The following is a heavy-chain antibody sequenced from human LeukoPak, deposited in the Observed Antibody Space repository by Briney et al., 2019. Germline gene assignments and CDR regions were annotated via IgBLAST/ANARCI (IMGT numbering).Heavy chain of an antibody. J-gene: IGHJ4*02. CDR3: AKDKGIAAAGLFDY. CDR1: GFTFSSYG. Sequence: GGSLRLSCAASGFTFSSYGMHWVRQAPGKGLEWVAFIRYDGSNKYYADSVKGRFTISRDNSKNTLYLQMNSLRAEDTAVYYCAKDKGIAAAGLFDYWGQGTLVTVSS. D-gene: IGHD6-13*01. V-gene: IGHV3-30*02. CDR2: IRYDGSNK.